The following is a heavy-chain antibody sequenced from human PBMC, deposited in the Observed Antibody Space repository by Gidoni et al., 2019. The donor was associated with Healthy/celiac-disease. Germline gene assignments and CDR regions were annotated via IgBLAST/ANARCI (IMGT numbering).Heavy chain of an antibody. D-gene: IGHD3-22*01. CDR3: AKDPYYYDSNGMDV. V-gene: IGHV3-9*01. CDR2: ISWNSGII. Sequence: EVQLVESGGGLVQPGRSLRLSCAASGFTFESYAMHWVRQAPGKGLELFSGISWNSGIIGYAASVKGRFTISRDNAKNSLYLQMNSLRAEDTALYYCAKDPYYYDSNGMDVWGQGTTVTVSS. J-gene: IGHJ6*02. CDR1: GFTFESYA.